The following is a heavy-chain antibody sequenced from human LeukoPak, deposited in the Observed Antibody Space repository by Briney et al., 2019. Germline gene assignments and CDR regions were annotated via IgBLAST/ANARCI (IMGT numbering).Heavy chain of an antibody. CDR2: IKQDGSEK. J-gene: IGHJ4*02. V-gene: IGHV3-7*03. CDR1: GFTFSSYW. Sequence: GGSLRLSCAASGFTFSSYWMSWVRQAPGKGLEWVAKIKQDGSEKYYVDSVKGRFTISRDNAKDSLYLQMNSLRAEDTAVYYCANSRGYGSGNLWGQGTLVTVSS. CDR3: ANSRGYGSGNL. D-gene: IGHD3-10*01.